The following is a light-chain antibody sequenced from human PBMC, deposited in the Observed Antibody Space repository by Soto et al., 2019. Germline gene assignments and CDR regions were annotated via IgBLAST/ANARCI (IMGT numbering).Light chain of an antibody. CDR1: SSDVGGYHY. CDR2: GVS. V-gene: IGLV2-14*01. Sequence: QSVLTQPASVSGSPGQSITISCTGTSSDVGGYHYVSWYQQYPGKAPKLMIYGVSNRRSGVSDRFSGSKSANTASLTLSGVQAEDEGDYYCRSYTSSSPRVFGTGTKGTVL. CDR3: RSYTSSSPRV. J-gene: IGLJ1*01.